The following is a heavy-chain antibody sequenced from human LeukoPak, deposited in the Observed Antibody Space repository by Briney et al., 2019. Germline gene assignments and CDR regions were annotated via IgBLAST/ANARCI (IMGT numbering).Heavy chain of an antibody. J-gene: IGHJ4*02. V-gene: IGHV4-61*02. CDR3: ARGIRGELLYYFDY. Sequence: TLSLTCTVSGGSISSGSYCWSWIRQPAGKGLEWIGRIYTSGSTNYNPSLKSRVTISVDTSKNQFSLKLGSATAADTAVYYCARGIRGELLYYFDYWGQGTLVTVSS. CDR1: GGSISSGSYC. CDR2: IYTSGST. D-gene: IGHD4-23*01.